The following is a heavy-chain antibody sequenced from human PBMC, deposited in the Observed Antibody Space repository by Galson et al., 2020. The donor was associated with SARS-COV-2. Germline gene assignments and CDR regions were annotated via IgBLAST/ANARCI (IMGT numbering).Heavy chain of an antibody. CDR2: IWYVGSNK. Sequence: GGSLRLSCAASGFTFSSYGMHWVRQAPGKGLEWVAVIWYVGSNKYYADSVKGRFTISRDNSKNTLYLQMNSLRAEDTAVYYCAREGGSGSYPDYWGQGTLVTVSS. CDR3: AREGGSGSYPDY. J-gene: IGHJ4*02. D-gene: IGHD3-10*01. V-gene: IGHV3-33*01. CDR1: GFTFSSYG.